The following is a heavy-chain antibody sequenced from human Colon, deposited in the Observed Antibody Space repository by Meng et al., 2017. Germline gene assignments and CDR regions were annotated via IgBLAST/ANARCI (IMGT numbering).Heavy chain of an antibody. CDR1: GGSISRSDW. V-gene: IGHV4-4*02. Sequence: HVQVQESGPGLVKPSETLSLTCAVSGGSISRSDWWSWVRQPPGKGLEWIGETSHSGSTNYSPSLKSRVTISLGKSKNQLSLKLNSVTAADTAVYYCASSDYYRSDYWGQGTLVTVSS. D-gene: IGHD3-22*01. CDR3: ASSDYYRSDY. J-gene: IGHJ4*02. CDR2: TSHSGST.